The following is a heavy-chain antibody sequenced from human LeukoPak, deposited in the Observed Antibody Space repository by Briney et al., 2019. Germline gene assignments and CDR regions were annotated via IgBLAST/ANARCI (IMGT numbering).Heavy chain of an antibody. CDR3: AKRQSDTYGYPDH. D-gene: IGHD5-18*01. J-gene: IGHJ4*02. CDR2: VRSDGINK. V-gene: IGHV3-30*02. CDR1: GFTFTSCG. Sequence: GGSLRLSCAASGFTFTSCGMHWFRQAPGKGLEWVAFVRSDGINKRYADSVKDRFTISRDNSKNNLYLQMNSLTTEDTAVYYCAKRQSDTYGYPDHWGQGTLVTVSP.